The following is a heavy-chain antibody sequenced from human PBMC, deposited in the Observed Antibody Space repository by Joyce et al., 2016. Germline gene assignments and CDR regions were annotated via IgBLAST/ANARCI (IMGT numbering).Heavy chain of an antibody. J-gene: IGHJ5*02. Sequence: QVQLVQSGTEVKRPGSSVKVSCKASGGSFIAYTITWVRQAPGQGLEWMGRISPTVDIANYAQKFQDRFTITADRSTSTVYMELSSLRSDDTAVYFCAREHIVVLPPDNRGWFDPWGQGTLVTVSS. V-gene: IGHV1-69*08. D-gene: IGHD2-2*01. CDR3: AREHIVVLPPDNRGWFDP. CDR1: GGSFIAYT. CDR2: ISPTVDIA.